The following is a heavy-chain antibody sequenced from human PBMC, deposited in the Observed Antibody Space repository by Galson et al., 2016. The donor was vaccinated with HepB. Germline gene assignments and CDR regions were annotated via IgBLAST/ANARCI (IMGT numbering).Heavy chain of an antibody. CDR3: ARHYDSLKDCSGASCNNWIDP. Sequence: SETLSLTCSVSGASMTSSITNYWGWLRQPPGKGLEWIGNIDYSGRTYYNPALKSRVTISVDPARNQFSLKLNSVTAADTAVYYCARHYDSLKDCSGASCNNWIDPWGQGSLVTVSS. J-gene: IGHJ5*02. D-gene: IGHD2-15*01. CDR2: IDYSGRT. CDR1: GASMTSSITNY. V-gene: IGHV4-39*01.